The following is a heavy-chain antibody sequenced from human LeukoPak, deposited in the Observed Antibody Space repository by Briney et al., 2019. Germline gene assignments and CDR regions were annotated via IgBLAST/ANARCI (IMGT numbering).Heavy chain of an antibody. V-gene: IGHV3-23*01. CDR2: ISGSGGST. J-gene: IGHJ4*02. CDR1: GFTFSSCA. D-gene: IGHD3-10*01. Sequence: PGGSLRLSCAASGFTFSSCAMTWVRQAPGKGLEWVSRISGSGGSTYYTDSVKGRFTISRDNSKNTLYLQMNSLRAEDTALYYCATPHTGPGGGSDYPPHYWGQGTLVTVSS. CDR3: ATPHTGPGGGSDYPPHY.